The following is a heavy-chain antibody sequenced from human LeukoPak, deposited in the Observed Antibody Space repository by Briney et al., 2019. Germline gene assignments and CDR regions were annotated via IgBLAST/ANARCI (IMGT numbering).Heavy chain of an antibody. V-gene: IGHV3-9*01. J-gene: IGHJ4*02. D-gene: IGHD3-22*01. CDR2: ISWNSGSI. CDR3: ARHDSSGYYPYYFDY. CDR1: GFTFDNYA. Sequence: GRSLRLSCAASGFTFDNYAMHWVRQAPGKGLEWVSGISWNSGSIGYADSVKGRFTISRDNAKNSLYLQTNSLRAEDTAVYYCARHDSSGYYPYYFDYWGQGTLVTVSS.